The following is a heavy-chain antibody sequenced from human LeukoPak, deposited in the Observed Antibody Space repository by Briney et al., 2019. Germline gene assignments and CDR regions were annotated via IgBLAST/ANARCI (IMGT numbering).Heavy chain of an antibody. Sequence: GGSLRLSCAASGFTFSSYWMSWVRQAPGKGLEWVANIKQDGSEKYYVDSVKGRFTISRDNAKNSLDLQMNSLRAEDTAVYYCARDRDMVRGVIDYWGQGTLVTVSS. J-gene: IGHJ4*02. CDR2: IKQDGSEK. D-gene: IGHD3-10*01. CDR3: ARDRDMVRGVIDY. V-gene: IGHV3-7*01. CDR1: GFTFSSYW.